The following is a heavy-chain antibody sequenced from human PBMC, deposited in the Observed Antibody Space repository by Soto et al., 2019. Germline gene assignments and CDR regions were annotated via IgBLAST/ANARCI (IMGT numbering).Heavy chain of an antibody. V-gene: IGHV1-18*04. D-gene: IGHD3-3*01. CDR3: ARDQGPRFLEWFAWPYYYYYGMDV. CDR2: ISAYNGNT. Sequence: VASVKVSCKASGYTFTSYGISWVRQAPGQGLEWMGWISAYNGNTNYAQKLQGRVTMTTDTSTSTAYMELRSLRSDDTAVYYCARDQGPRFLEWFAWPYYYYYGMDVWGQGTTVTVSS. CDR1: GYTFTSYG. J-gene: IGHJ6*02.